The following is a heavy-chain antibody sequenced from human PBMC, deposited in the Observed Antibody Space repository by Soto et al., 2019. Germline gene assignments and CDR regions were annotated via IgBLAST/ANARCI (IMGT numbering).Heavy chain of an antibody. CDR3: SSLPKGSTVTS. Sequence: EVQLVESGGGLVHPGGSLRLSCATSGFTFSDYSMNWVRQAPGKGLEWVSYITSDGGITYYADSVKGRFSVSRDNDKKSLYLPINNLRDEDTAVYSCSSLPKGSTVTSWGQGTLVSVSS. D-gene: IGHD4-17*01. CDR2: ITSDGGIT. CDR1: GFTFSDYS. V-gene: IGHV3-48*02. J-gene: IGHJ4*02.